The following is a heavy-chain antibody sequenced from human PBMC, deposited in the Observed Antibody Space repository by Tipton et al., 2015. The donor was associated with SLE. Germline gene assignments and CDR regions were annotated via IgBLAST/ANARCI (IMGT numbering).Heavy chain of an antibody. V-gene: IGHV4-59*11. D-gene: IGHD1-26*01. CDR2: IYYTGIT. CDR3: ARALGAIAHTVYDAFDI. Sequence: TLSLTCTVSGDSISSHYWNWIRQSPGRGLEWIGYIYYTGITNYNPTFKSRVTISVDTSKNQFSLKLTSVTAADTAVYYCARALGAIAHTVYDAFDIWGQGKMVTVSS. J-gene: IGHJ3*02. CDR1: GDSISSHY.